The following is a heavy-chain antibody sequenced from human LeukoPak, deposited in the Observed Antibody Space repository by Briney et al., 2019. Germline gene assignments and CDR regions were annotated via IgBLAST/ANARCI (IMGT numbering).Heavy chain of an antibody. J-gene: IGHJ6*03. CDR3: ASGLRRRQLVSPKRYYYYMDV. D-gene: IGHD6-13*01. CDR2: MNPNSGNT. CDR1: GYTFTSYD. V-gene: IGHV1-8*03. Sequence: ASVTVSCKASGYTFTSYDINWVRQAPGQGLEWMGWMNPNSGNTGYAQKLQGRVTITRNTSISTAYMELSSLRSEDTAVYYCASGLRRRQLVSPKRYYYYMDVWGKGTTVTVSS.